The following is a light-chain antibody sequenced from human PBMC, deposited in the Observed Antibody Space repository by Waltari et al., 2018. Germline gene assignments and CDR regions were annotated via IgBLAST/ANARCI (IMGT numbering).Light chain of an antibody. J-gene: IGLJ3*02. CDR3: VLYMGSGISV. CDR1: SGPVSTSYY. Sequence: QPVVTQEPSFSVSPGGTVTLTCGLNSGPVSTSYYPSWYQQTPGQAPRTLIYSTSTRSSGVPDRFSGSILGNRAALTITGAQADDESDYYCVLYMGSGISVFGGGTKLTVL. V-gene: IGLV8-61*01. CDR2: STS.